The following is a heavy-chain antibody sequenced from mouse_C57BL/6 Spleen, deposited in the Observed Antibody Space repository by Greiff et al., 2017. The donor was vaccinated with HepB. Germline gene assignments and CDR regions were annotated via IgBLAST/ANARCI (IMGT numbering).Heavy chain of an antibody. CDR1: GYTFTSYW. Sequence: QVKLKQPGAELVKPGASVKLSCKASGYTFTSYWMHWVKQRPGRGLEWIGRIDPNSGGTKYNEKFKSKATLTVDKPSSTAYMQLSSLTSEDSAVYYGARLYGNYAWFAYWGQGTLVTVSA. J-gene: IGHJ3*01. V-gene: IGHV1-72*01. CDR3: ARLYGNYAWFAY. CDR2: IDPNSGGT. D-gene: IGHD2-10*02.